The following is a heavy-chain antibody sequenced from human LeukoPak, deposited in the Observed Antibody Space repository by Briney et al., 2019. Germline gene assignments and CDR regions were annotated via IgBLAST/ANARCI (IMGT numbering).Heavy chain of an antibody. Sequence: PGGSLRLSCAASGFTFTYWMSWVRQAPGKGLEWVANMNQDGREKNYVDSVKGRFTISRDNAKNSLYLQMNSLRVEDTAVYYCARNAFHIWGQGTMVTFSS. J-gene: IGHJ3*02. V-gene: IGHV3-7*01. CDR3: ARNAFHI. CDR1: GFTFTYW. CDR2: MNQDGREK.